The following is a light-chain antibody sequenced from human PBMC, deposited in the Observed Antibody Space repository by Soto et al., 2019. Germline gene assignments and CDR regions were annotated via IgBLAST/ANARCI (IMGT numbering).Light chain of an antibody. CDR1: QDISSY. J-gene: IGKJ4*01. Sequence: IQLTQSPYSLSASVGDRVTIPCRASQDISSYLAWYQQTPGKAPKLLIYAASTLQSGVPSRFSGSGSGTDFTLTISSLKPEDFATYYCQQLNTYPLTFGGGTKVDIK. CDR3: QQLNTYPLT. V-gene: IGKV1-9*01. CDR2: AAS.